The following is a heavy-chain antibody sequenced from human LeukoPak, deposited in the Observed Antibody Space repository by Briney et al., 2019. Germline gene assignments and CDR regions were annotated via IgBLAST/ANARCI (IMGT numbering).Heavy chain of an antibody. J-gene: IGHJ4*02. CDR3: VAWIQLWFKDY. Sequence: PGGSLRLSCSASGFTFNSYAMHWVRQAPGKGLEYVSAISSNGGSTYYADSVKGRFTISRDNSKNTLYLQMSSLRAEDTAVYYCVAWIQLWFKDYWGQGTLVTVSS. CDR2: ISSNGGST. V-gene: IGHV3-64D*06. CDR1: GFTFNSYA. D-gene: IGHD5-18*01.